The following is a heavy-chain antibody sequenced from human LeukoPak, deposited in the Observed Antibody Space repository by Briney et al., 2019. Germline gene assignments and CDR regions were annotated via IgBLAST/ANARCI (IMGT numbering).Heavy chain of an antibody. Sequence: GGSLRLSCAASGFTFSSYAMSWVRQASGKGREWVSAISGSGGSTYYADSVKGRFTISRDNSKNPLYLQMNSLRAEDTAVYYCAKVARSGGSTGDYWGQGTLVTVSS. CDR1: GFTFSSYA. CDR3: AKVARSGGSTGDY. J-gene: IGHJ4*02. D-gene: IGHD2-15*01. V-gene: IGHV3-23*01. CDR2: ISGSGGST.